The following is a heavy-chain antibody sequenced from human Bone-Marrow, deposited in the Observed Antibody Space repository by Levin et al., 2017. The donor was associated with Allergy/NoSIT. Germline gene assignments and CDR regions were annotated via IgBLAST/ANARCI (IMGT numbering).Heavy chain of an antibody. CDR1: GGSISSSSYY. CDR3: AREGGDGYNYPILYYYYYGMDV. Sequence: SETLSLTCTVSGGSISSSSYYWGWIRQPPGKGLEWIGSIYYSGSTYYNPSLKSRVTISVDTSKNQFSLKLSSVTAADTAVYYCAREGGDGYNYPILYYYYYGMDVWGQGTTVTVSS. V-gene: IGHV4-39*02. D-gene: IGHD5-24*01. J-gene: IGHJ6*02. CDR2: IYYSGST.